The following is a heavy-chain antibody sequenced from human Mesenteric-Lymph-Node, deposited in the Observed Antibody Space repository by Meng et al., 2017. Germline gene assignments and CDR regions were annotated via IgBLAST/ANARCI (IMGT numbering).Heavy chain of an antibody. J-gene: IGHJ4*02. V-gene: IGHV3-23*01. CDR2: ISGSGPVT. Sequence: EVQLLEPGGGLVPPRWSLRLSCAASGFTFSSNGMNWVRQASGKGLEWVSSISGSGPVTYYADSVKGRFTISRDNSKNTLYLQMNSLKAEDTAVYYCAKALTTVTTAVDYWGQGTLVTVSS. CDR1: GFTFSSNG. D-gene: IGHD4-17*01. CDR3: AKALTTVTTAVDY.